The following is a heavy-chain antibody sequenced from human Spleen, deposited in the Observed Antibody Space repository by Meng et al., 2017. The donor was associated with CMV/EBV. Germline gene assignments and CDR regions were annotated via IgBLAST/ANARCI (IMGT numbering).Heavy chain of an antibody. D-gene: IGHD7-27*01. J-gene: IGHJ4*02. Sequence: GRSLRLSCAASGSTFNTYSINWVRQAPGKGLEWVSSMSSNSRYIFYADSVKGRFTISRDNAKNSLYLQMNSLRTEETAVYYCARRGDQNCCDSWGQGTLVTVSS. CDR3: ARRGDQNCCDS. CDR2: MSSNSRYI. CDR1: GSTFNTYS. V-gene: IGHV3-21*01.